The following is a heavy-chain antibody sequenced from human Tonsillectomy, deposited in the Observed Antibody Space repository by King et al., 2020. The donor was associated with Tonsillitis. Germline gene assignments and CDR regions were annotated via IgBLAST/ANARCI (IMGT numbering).Heavy chain of an antibody. CDR1: GGPISSGGYS. J-gene: IGHJ6*02. CDR3: ARRGYSYGPHYYYGMDV. CDR2: IYHSGST. D-gene: IGHD5-18*01. V-gene: IGHV4-30-2*01. Sequence: QLQESGSGLVKPSQTLSLTCAVSGGPISSGGYSWRWIRQPPGKGLEWIGYIYHSGSTYYNPSLKSRVTISVDRSKNQFSLKLSSVTAADTAVYYCARRGYSYGPHYYYGMDVWGQGTTVTVSS.